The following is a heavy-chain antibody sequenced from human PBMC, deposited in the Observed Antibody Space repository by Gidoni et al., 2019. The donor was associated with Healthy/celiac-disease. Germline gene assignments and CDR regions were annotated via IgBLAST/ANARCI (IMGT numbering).Heavy chain of an antibody. CDR1: GYSFPSYG. D-gene: IGHD3-22*01. J-gene: IGHJ4*02. V-gene: IGHV1-18*04. CDR3: ARDADYIDSSGYRFDY. CDR2: SSAYNGNT. Sequence: QVQLVQSGAEVKKPGASVKVSCKASGYSFPSYGMSWVRQAPGQGLEWMGCSSAYNGNTNYAQKLQSRDTMTTDTCTSRVYMELRSLRSDDTAVYYCARDADYIDSSGYRFDYWGQGTLVTVSS.